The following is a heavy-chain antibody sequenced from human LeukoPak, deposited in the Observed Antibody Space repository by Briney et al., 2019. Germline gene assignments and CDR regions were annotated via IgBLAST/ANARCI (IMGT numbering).Heavy chain of an antibody. D-gene: IGHD3-22*01. J-gene: IGHJ4*02. CDR3: ARAPRDSSSSNYMRRFDY. V-gene: IGHV4-38-2*01. CDR2: IYHSGST. Sequence: SETLSLTCAVSGYSISSDNYWVWIRQPPGQGLEWTGGIYHSGSTYYNPSLKSRVTISVETSKNQFSLKLSSVTAADTAVYYCARAPRDSSSSNYMRRFDYWGQGTLVTVSS. CDR1: GYSISSDNY.